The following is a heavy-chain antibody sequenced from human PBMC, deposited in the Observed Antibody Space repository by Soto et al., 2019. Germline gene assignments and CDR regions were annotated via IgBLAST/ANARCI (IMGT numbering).Heavy chain of an antibody. CDR3: ARLKAAVAGTVSYYYGMDV. CDR2: IYPGDSDT. Sequence: GESLKISCKGSGYSFTSYWIGWVRQMPGKGLEWMGIIYPGDSDTRYSPSFQGQVTISADKSISTAYLQWSSLKASDTAMYYCARLKAAVAGTVSYYYGMDVWGQGTTVTV. J-gene: IGHJ6*02. D-gene: IGHD6-19*01. CDR1: GYSFTSYW. V-gene: IGHV5-51*01.